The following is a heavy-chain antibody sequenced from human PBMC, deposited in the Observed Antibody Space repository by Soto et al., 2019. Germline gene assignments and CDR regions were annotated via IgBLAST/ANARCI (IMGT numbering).Heavy chain of an antibody. V-gene: IGHV4-59*01. CDR1: SGSIRGYY. CDR2: IYSSGST. J-gene: IGHJ4*02. Sequence: SETLSLTCTASSGSIRGYYWSWVRQPPGKGLEWIGNIYSSGSTNYNPALKSRVTISVDTPKNQFSLEVTSVTAADTAVYYRASTAWHSSCWYYFDYCGQAILVTLST. CDR3: ASTAWHSSCWYYFDY. D-gene: IGHD6-19*01.